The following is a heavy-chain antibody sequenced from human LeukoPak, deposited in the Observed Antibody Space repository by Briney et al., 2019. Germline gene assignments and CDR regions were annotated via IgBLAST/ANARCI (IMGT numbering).Heavy chain of an antibody. D-gene: IGHD2-15*01. CDR3: ARGGYCSGGSCYSGSGAFDI. CDR1: GGTFSSYT. Sequence: SVKVSCKASGGTFSSYTISWVRQAPGQGLEWMGRIIPILGIANYAQKFEGRVTITADKSTSTAYMALSSLRSEDTGVYYCARGGYCSGGSCYSGSGAFDIWGQGTMVTVSS. CDR2: IIPILGIA. J-gene: IGHJ3*02. V-gene: IGHV1-69*02.